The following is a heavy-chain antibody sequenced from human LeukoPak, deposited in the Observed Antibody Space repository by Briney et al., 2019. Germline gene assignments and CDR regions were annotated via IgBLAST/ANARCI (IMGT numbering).Heavy chain of an antibody. CDR3: ARRGGYGYCRSTSCPVDY. J-gene: IGHJ4*02. CDR2: INHSGST. Sequence: SETLSLTCAVYGGSFSGYYWSWIRQPPGKGLEWIGEINHSGSTNYNPSLKSRVTISVDTSKNQFSLKLSSVTAADTAVYYCARRGGYGYCRSTSCPVDYWGQGTLVTVSS. CDR1: GGSFSGYY. V-gene: IGHV4-34*01. D-gene: IGHD2-2*03.